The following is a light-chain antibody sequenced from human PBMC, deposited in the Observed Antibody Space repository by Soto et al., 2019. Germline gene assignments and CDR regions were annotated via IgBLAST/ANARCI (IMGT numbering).Light chain of an antibody. CDR3: RSFRSSSTSYV. CDR1: SSDIGDSNY. CDR2: DVS. Sequence: QSVLTQPASVSGSPGQSITISCTGTSSDIGDSNYVSWYQQHPGKAPKLVIYDVSNRPSGVSNRFSGSKSANTASLTISVLQAEDEADYYCRSFRSSSTSYVFGTGTKVXVL. V-gene: IGLV2-14*03. J-gene: IGLJ1*01.